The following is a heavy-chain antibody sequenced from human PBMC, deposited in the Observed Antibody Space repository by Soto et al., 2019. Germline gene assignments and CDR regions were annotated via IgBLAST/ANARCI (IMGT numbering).Heavy chain of an antibody. J-gene: IGHJ4*02. CDR1: GFSFSSYG. Sequence: LRLSCAASGFSFSSYGMEWVRLAPGKGLEWVAATTYDGGIKHYVDSVKGRFTISRDNSKNTLYLQMNSLRVEDTATYYCAGGYCGGDCYSGDSWGQGALVTVSS. CDR3: AGGYCGGDCYSGDS. V-gene: IGHV3-30*03. CDR2: TTYDGGIK. D-gene: IGHD2-21*02.